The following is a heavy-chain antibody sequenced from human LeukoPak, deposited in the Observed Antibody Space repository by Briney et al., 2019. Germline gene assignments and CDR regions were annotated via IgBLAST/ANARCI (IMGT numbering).Heavy chain of an antibody. D-gene: IGHD5-18*01. CDR2: INHSGST. V-gene: IGHV4-34*01. Sequence: SETLSLSCAVYAGSFSGYYWSWIRQPPGKGLEWIGEINHSGSTNYNPSLKSRVTISVDTSKNQFSLKLSSVTAADTAVYYCARGGRMVTPYYFDYWGQGTLVTVSS. J-gene: IGHJ4*02. CDR3: ARGGRMVTPYYFDY. CDR1: AGSFSGYY.